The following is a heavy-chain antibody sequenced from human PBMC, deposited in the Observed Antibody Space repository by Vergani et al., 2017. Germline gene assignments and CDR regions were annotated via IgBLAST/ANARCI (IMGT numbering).Heavy chain of an antibody. D-gene: IGHD3-22*01. J-gene: IGHJ4*02. CDR2: INHSGST. CDR1: GGSFSGYY. Sequence: QVQLQQWGAGLLKPSETLSLTCAVYGGSFSGYYWSWIRQPPGKGLEWIGEINHSGSTNYNPSLKSRVTISVDTSKNQFSLKLSSVTAADTAVYYCASFSSGDSSGGLDYWGQGTLVTVSS. V-gene: IGHV4-34*01. CDR3: ASFSSGDSSGGLDY.